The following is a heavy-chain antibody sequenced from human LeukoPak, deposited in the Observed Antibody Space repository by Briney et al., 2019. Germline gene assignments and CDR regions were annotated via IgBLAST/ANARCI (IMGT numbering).Heavy chain of an antibody. CDR3: ARDDHSGGRRFDT. D-gene: IGHD6-19*01. CDR1: GFTFSSSE. CDR2: ISSSGTTI. Sequence: GGSLRLSCAASGFTFSSSEMNWVRQAPGKGLEWVSYISSSGTTIYYADAVKGRFTTSRDNAKNSLYLQMNSLRAEDTAVYHCARDDHSGGRRFDTWGQGTLVTVSS. J-gene: IGHJ5*02. V-gene: IGHV3-48*03.